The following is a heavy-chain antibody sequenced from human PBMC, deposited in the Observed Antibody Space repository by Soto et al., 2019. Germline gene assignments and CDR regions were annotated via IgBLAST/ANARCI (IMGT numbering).Heavy chain of an antibody. V-gene: IGHV3-23*01. CDR1: GFTFSSYA. CDR3: GKGGGWNYVSGLQGFDY. Sequence: EVQLLESGGGLVQPGGSLRLSCAASGFTFSSYAMSWVRQAPGKGLEWVSAISGSGGSTYYADSVKGRFTISRDNSKNALIRQRNSLRAEDPPLFYWGKGGGWNYVSGLQGFDYGGQGTLVTVSS. CDR2: ISGSGGST. D-gene: IGHD1-7*01. J-gene: IGHJ4*02.